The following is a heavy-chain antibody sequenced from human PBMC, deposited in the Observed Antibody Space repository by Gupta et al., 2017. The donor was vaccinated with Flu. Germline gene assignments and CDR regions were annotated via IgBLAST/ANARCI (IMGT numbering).Heavy chain of an antibody. CDR3: ARRLLYYYYGMDV. V-gene: IGHV4-39*01. J-gene: IGHJ6*02. CDR2: IYYSGST. Sequence: IRQPPGKGLGWIGSIYYSGSTYYNPSLKSRVTISVDTSKNQFSLKLSSVTAADTAVYYCARRLLYYYYGMDVWGQGTTVTVSS. D-gene: IGHD3-10*01.